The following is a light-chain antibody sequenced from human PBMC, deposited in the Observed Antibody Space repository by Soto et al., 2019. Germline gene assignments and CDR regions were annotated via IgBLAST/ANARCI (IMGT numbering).Light chain of an antibody. Sequence: DIQLTQSPSFLSASVGDRVTITCRASQGLNSYFAWYQQKAGKAPKLLLYATSTLQSVFPSRFSGSGSGTKLPLTTTALPPEDFSPNSCHKCNSCRDSLGGGTK. V-gene: IGKV1-9*01. CDR2: ATS. J-gene: IGKJ2*03. CDR1: QGLNSY. CDR3: HKCNSCRDS.